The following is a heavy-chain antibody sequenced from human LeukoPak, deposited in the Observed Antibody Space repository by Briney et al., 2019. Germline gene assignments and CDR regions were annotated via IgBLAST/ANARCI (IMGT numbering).Heavy chain of an antibody. J-gene: IGHJ5*02. CDR2: IRGSGET. V-gene: IGHV3-66*03. CDR1: GFSARSYY. CDR3: ARDRAATQGWVEFDP. D-gene: IGHD5-24*01. Sequence: GGSLGLSCAVSGFSARSYYMSWVRQAPGKGLEWVSLIRGSGETFYADSVKGRFSISRDDSKNTVYLQMNSLRIEDTAVYFCARDRAATQGWVEFDPWGQGTLVTVSS.